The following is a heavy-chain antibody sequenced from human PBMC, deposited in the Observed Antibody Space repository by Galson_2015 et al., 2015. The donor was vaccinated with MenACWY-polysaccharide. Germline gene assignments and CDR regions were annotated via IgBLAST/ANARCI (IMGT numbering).Heavy chain of an antibody. CDR1: GFTFSSYW. CDR3: ARGRPYLGP. CDR2: INTDGRNT. J-gene: IGHJ5*02. Sequence: SLRLSCAASGFTFSSYWMHWVRQAPGKGLEWVSNINTDGRNTYYADSVKGRFTISRDNAKNSLFLQMNSLSVEDTAVYYCARGRPYLGPSGQGTLVTVSP. V-gene: IGHV3-74*01.